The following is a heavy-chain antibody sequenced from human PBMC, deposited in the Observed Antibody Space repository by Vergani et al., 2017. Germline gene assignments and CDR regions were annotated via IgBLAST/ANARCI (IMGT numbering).Heavy chain of an antibody. V-gene: IGHV4-59*01. CDR3: ARGALWWLRQIDS. J-gene: IGHJ4*02. CDR2: IYASGAT. Sequence: QVQLQESGPGLVKPSETLSLTCSVSGDSMNTYYWPWIRQPPGKGLEWIGYIYASGATNYNPSLQSRVTMSLDTSKNQFSLNLYSVTAANTAVYYCARGALWWLRQIDSWGQGTLVTVSS. CDR1: GDSMNTYY. D-gene: IGHD2-21*01.